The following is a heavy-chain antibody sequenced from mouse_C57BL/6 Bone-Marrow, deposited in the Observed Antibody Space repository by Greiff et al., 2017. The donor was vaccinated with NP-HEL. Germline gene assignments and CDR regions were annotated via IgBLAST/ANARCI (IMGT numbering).Heavy chain of an antibody. CDR2: IYPRSGNT. D-gene: IGHD4-1*01. CDR1: GYTFTSYG. V-gene: IGHV1-81*01. Sequence: VQVVESGAELARPGASVKLSCKASGYTFTSYGISWVKQRTGQGLEWIGEIYPRSGNTYYNEKFKGKATLTADKSSSTAYMELRSLTSEDSAVYFCARPGPLAAYWGQGTLVTVSA. J-gene: IGHJ3*01. CDR3: ARPGPLAAY.